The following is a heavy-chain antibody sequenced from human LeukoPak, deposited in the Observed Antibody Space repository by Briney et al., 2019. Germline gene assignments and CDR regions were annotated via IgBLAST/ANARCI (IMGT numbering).Heavy chain of an antibody. J-gene: IGHJ4*02. CDR2: IIPIFGTA. Sequence: GSSVKVSCKASGGTFSSYAISWVRQAPGQGLEWMGRIIPIFGTANYAQKFQGRVTITTDESTSTAYMEPSSLRSEDTAVYYCASAGYYYGSGSYYNGPFDYWGQGTLVTVSS. V-gene: IGHV1-69*05. CDR3: ASAGYYYGSGSYYNGPFDY. D-gene: IGHD3-10*01. CDR1: GGTFSSYA.